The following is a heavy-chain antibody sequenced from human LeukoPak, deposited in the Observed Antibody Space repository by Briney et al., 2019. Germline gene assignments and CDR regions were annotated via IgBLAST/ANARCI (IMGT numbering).Heavy chain of an antibody. CDR3: ARGSGEGATDY. CDR2: IDAEGSGT. Sequence: PGGSLRLSCAVSGFTFSSHWMHGVRQAPGKGLVWVSRIDAEGSGTTYVDSVKGRFTISRDNAKSTLYLQMYSLRAEDTAVYYCARGSGEGATDYWGQGTLVTVSS. J-gene: IGHJ4*02. D-gene: IGHD1-26*01. V-gene: IGHV3-74*01. CDR1: GFTFSSHW.